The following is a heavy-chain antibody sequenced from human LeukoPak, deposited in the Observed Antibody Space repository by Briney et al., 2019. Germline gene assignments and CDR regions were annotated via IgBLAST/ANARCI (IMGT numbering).Heavy chain of an antibody. Sequence: GESLKISCKSSGYSFTSYWIAWVRQMPGKGLEWMGIIYPGDSDTRYSPSFQGQVTISADKSISTAYLQWSSLKASDTAMYYCARRNYYDSSGYYLRNGMDVWGQGTTVTVSS. D-gene: IGHD3-22*01. CDR2: IYPGDSDT. CDR3: ARRNYYDSSGYYLRNGMDV. CDR1: GYSFTSYW. J-gene: IGHJ6*02. V-gene: IGHV5-51*01.